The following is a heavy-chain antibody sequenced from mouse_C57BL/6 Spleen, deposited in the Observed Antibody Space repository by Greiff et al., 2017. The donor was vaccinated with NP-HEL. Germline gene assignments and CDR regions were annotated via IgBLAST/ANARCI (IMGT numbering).Heavy chain of an antibody. J-gene: IGHJ4*01. V-gene: IGHV5-16*01. Sequence: EVMLVESEGGLVQPGSSMKLSCTASGFTFSDYYMAWVRQVPEKGLEWVANINYDGSSTYYLDSLKSRFIISRDNAKNILYLQMSSLKSEDTATYYCARANYGSSLYYYAMDYWGQGTSVTVSS. CDR1: GFTFSDYY. CDR2: INYDGSST. D-gene: IGHD1-1*01. CDR3: ARANYGSSLYYYAMDY.